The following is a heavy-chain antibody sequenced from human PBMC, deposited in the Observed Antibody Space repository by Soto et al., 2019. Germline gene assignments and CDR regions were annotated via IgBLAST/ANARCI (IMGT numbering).Heavy chain of an antibody. J-gene: IGHJ4*02. CDR2: ISYDGSNK. D-gene: IGHD3-10*01. Sequence: GGSLRLSCAASGFTFSSYGMHWVRQAPGKGLEWVAVISYDGSNKYYADSVKGRFTISRDNSKNTLYLQMNSLRAEDTAVYYCAGSFGSGPPDYWGQGTLVTVSS. V-gene: IGHV3-30*03. CDR3: AGSFGSGPPDY. CDR1: GFTFSSYG.